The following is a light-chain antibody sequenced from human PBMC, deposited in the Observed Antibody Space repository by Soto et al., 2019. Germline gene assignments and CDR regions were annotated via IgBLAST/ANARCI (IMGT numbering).Light chain of an antibody. CDR1: QSVSSN. CDR2: GAF. Sequence: EILMTQSPVTLSLSPGERATLSCRASQSVSSNLAWYQQKPGQAPSLLIYGAFTRATGIPARFSGTGSGTEFTLTISILQSEYFALYYCQQYNDWPLTFGQGTKVEI. J-gene: IGKJ1*01. CDR3: QQYNDWPLT. V-gene: IGKV3-15*01.